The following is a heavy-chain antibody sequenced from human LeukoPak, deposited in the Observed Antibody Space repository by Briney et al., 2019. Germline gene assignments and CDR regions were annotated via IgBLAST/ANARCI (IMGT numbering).Heavy chain of an antibody. CDR1: GGSISSGGYY. J-gene: IGHJ5*02. CDR2: IYYSGST. CDR3: ARVVGTMVRGVGNWFDP. D-gene: IGHD3-10*01. V-gene: IGHV4-31*03. Sequence: PSETLSLTCTVSGGSISSGGYYWSWIRQHPGTGLEWIGYIYYSGSTYYNPSLKSRVTISVDTSKNQFSLKLSSVTAADTAVYYCARVVGTMVRGVGNWFDPWGQGTLVTVSS.